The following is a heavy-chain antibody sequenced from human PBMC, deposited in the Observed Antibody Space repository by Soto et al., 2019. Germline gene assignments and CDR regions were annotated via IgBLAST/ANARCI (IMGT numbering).Heavy chain of an antibody. CDR3: ARSKDYYGNFDY. J-gene: IGHJ4*02. V-gene: IGHV4-39*01. D-gene: IGHD3-10*01. CDR1: GGSISSGSYF. CDR2: IYYSGST. Sequence: PSETLSLTCTVSGGSISSGSYFWEWIRQPPGKGLEWVGSIYYSGSTNYNPSLKSRVTISVDTSKNQFSLRLSSVTAADTGVFYCARSKDYYGNFDYWGRGTLVTVSS.